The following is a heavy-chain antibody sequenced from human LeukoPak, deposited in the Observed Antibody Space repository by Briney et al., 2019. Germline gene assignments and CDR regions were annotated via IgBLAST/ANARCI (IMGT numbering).Heavy chain of an antibody. CDR2: ISYDGSNK. V-gene: IGHV3-30*18. J-gene: IGHJ4*02. CDR1: GFTFSSHD. D-gene: IGHD6-19*01. CDR3: AKDSSGQFDY. Sequence: GRSLRLSCAASGFTFSSHDMHWVRQAPGKGLEWMAVISYDGSNKYFADSVKGRFTISRDNPKNTLYLQMNSLRGDDTAMYYCAKDSSGQFDYWGQGTLVTVSS.